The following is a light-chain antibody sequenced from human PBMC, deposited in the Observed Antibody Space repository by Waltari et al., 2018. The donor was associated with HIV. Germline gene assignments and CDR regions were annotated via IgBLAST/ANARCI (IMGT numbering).Light chain of an antibody. J-gene: IGLJ2*01. CDR1: SSDVGGYDY. CDR2: EVN. CDR3: SSYLGSSRVL. Sequence: QSALTQPPSASGSPGQSVTISCTGTSSDVGGYDYVSWYQQHPGKAPKVMIYEVNKRPSGVPDRFSGSKSGNTASLTVSGLQPEDEADYYCSSYLGSSRVLIGGGTKLTVL. V-gene: IGLV2-8*01.